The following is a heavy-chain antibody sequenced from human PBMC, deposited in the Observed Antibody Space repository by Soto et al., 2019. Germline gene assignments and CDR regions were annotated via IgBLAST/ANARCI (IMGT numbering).Heavy chain of an antibody. V-gene: IGHV3-7*01. CDR2: IKEDGSEK. CDR1: KFTFSNYW. Sequence: GGSLRLSCVASKFTFSNYWMTWVRQAPGKGLEWVANIKEDGSEKYYVDSVKGRFTISRDNAKNSLYLQMNSLRAEDTAVYYCARVYFKYDYWGQGTLVTVAS. D-gene: IGHD3-10*01. J-gene: IGHJ4*02. CDR3: ARVYFKYDY.